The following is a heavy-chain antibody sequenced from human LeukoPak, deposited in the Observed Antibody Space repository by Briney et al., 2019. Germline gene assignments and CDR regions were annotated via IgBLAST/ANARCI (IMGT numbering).Heavy chain of an antibody. D-gene: IGHD5-12*01. Sequence: PSETLSLTCGVSGYSITSGYYWGWIRQPPGRGPEWIGSIYHSGTTYYNPSLKSRVTVSVDTSKIQFSLKLSSVTAADTAVYYCAREGGSYGMDVWGKGTTVTVSS. V-gene: IGHV4-38-2*02. CDR3: AREGGSYGMDV. CDR1: GYSITSGYY. CDR2: IYHSGTT. J-gene: IGHJ6*04.